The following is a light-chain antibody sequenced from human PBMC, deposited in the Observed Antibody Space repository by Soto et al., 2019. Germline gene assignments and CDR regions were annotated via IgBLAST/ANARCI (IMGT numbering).Light chain of an antibody. J-gene: IGLJ1*01. CDR1: SSDVGSYYP. CDR3: CSYAGDTTFFV. V-gene: IGLV2-23*02. CDR2: EVN. Sequence: QSALTQPASMSGSPGQSITISCTGTSSDVGSYYPVSWFQQHPGKAPKLIIYEVNKRPSGVSDRFPGSKSGNTASLTISGLQAADEAEYYCCSYAGDTTFFVFGTGTKVTVL.